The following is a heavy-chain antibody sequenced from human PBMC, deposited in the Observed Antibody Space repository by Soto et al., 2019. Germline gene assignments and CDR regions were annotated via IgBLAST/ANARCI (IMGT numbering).Heavy chain of an antibody. Sequence: SQTLSLTCVISGDSVSSHSAAWNWMRQSPSRGLEWLGRTYYRSKWYNDYAVSVKSRITINPDTSKNQFSLQLNSVTPEDTAVYYCARGIAAAALGFDPWGQGTLVTVSS. CDR2: TYYRSKWYN. J-gene: IGHJ5*02. CDR3: ARGIAAAALGFDP. V-gene: IGHV6-1*01. CDR1: GDSVSSHSAA. D-gene: IGHD6-13*01.